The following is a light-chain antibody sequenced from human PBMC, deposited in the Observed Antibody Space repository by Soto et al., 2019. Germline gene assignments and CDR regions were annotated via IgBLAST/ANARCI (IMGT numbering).Light chain of an antibody. CDR2: DVS. CDR3: CSYAGSYTLGV. J-gene: IGLJ7*01. CDR1: SSDVGGYNY. V-gene: IGLV2-11*01. Sequence: QSALTQPRSVSGSPGQSVTISCTGTSSDVGGYNYVSWYQQHPGKAPKLMIYDVSKRPSGVPDRFSGSKSGNTASLTIAGLQAEDESDYCGCSYAGSYTLGVFGTGTQLTVL.